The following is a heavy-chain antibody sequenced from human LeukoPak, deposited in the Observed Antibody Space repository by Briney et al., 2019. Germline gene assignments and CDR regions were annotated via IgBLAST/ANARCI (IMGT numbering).Heavy chain of an antibody. J-gene: IGHJ4*02. V-gene: IGHV1-69*05. CDR3: ARSLLEMATIYLGY. CDR2: IIPIFGTA. Sequence: ASVKVSCKASGGTFSSYAISWVRQAPGQGLEWMGGIIPIFGTANYAQKFQGRVTITTDESTSTAYMELSSLRSEDTAVYYCARSLLEMATIYLGYWGPGTLVTVSS. CDR1: GGTFSSYA. D-gene: IGHD5-24*01.